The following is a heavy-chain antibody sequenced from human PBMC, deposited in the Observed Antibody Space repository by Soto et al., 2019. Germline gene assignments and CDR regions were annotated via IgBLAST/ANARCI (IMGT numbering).Heavy chain of an antibody. CDR2: ITGNGGST. CDR1: GFTFNIYA. V-gene: IGHV3-23*01. Sequence: EVQLLESGGTLVQPGGSLRLSCAASGFTFNIYAMTWVRQAPGKGLEWVSAITGNGGSTYHADSVKGRFTISRDNSKNTLYLQMNSLRVADTAVYYCAKDALYYDKLGYGTSCDGWGQGTLVTVSS. J-gene: IGHJ4*02. D-gene: IGHD3-22*01. CDR3: AKDALYYDKLGYGTSCDG.